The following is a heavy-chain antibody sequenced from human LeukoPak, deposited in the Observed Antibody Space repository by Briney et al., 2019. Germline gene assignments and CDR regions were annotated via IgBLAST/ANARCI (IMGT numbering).Heavy chain of an antibody. Sequence: GGSLRLSCAASGFTVSSNYMSWVRQAPGKGLEWVSVIYSGGSAYYADSVTGRFTISRDNAKNSRYCQINSRRAEDKAAYYCARESLGGGDDAFDIWGEGTMGTVSS. J-gene: IGHJ3*02. CDR3: ARESLGGGDDAFDI. D-gene: IGHD2-21*01. CDR2: IYSGGSA. V-gene: IGHV3-66*01. CDR1: GFTVSSNY.